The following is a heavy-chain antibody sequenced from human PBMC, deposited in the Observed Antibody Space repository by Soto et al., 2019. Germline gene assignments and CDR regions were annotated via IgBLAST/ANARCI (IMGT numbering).Heavy chain of an antibody. CDR3: ARGDYGTGGYPFPYFDY. D-gene: IGHD2-8*02. CDR1: GYSFTGYY. V-gene: IGHV1-2*02. Sequence: HEHLVQSGAEVKRPGASLKVSCKASGYSFTGYYIHWVRQAPGQGLEWMGWINPDSGATNYAQNFHGVVTLTSDTAISTASMYLTSLTSDDTAVYYCARGDYGTGGYPFPYFDYRGQGTLVIVSS. CDR2: INPDSGAT. J-gene: IGHJ4*02.